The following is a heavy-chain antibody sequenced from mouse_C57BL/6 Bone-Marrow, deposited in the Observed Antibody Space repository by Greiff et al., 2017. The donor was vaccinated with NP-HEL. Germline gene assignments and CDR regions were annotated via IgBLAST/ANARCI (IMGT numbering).Heavy chain of an antibody. Sequence: EVQLQQSGAELVRPGASVKLSCTASGFNIKDDYMHWVKQRPEQGLEWTGWIDPENGDTEYASKFQGKATITADTSSNTAYLQLSSLTSEDTAVYYCTTFWFPGWFAYWGQGTLVTVSA. V-gene: IGHV14-4*01. J-gene: IGHJ3*01. CDR2: IDPENGDT. CDR1: GFNIKDDY. D-gene: IGHD2-2*01. CDR3: TTFWFPGWFAY.